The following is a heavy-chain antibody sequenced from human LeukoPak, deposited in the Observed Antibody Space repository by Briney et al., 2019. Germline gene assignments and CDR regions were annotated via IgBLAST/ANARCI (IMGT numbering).Heavy chain of an antibody. D-gene: IGHD2-15*01. CDR3: ARECCSGGSCFDY. J-gene: IGHJ4*02. CDR1: GGTFSSYT. Sequence: SVKVSCKASGGTFSSYTISWVRQAPGQGLEWMGRIVPILGIANYAQKVQGRVTITADKSTSTAYMELSSLRSEDTAVYYCARECCSGGSCFDYWGQGTLVTVSS. V-gene: IGHV1-69*04. CDR2: IVPILGIA.